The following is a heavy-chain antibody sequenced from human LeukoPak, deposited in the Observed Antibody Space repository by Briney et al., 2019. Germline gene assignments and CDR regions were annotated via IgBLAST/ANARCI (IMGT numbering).Heavy chain of an antibody. CDR3: ARIGGSFYYYYYMDV. J-gene: IGHJ6*03. CDR1: GGSISSYY. Sequence: SSETLSLTCTVSGGSISSYYWSWIRQPPGKGLEWIGYIYYSGSTNYNPSLKSRVTMSVDTSKNQFSLKLNSVTAADTAVYYCARIGGSFYYYYYMDVWGKGTTVTVSS. CDR2: IYYSGST. D-gene: IGHD1-26*01. V-gene: IGHV4-59*12.